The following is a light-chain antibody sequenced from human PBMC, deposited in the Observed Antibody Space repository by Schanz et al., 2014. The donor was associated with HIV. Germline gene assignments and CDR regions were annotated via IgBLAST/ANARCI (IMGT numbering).Light chain of an antibody. J-gene: IGLJ3*02. V-gene: IGLV1-40*01. CDR2: GNS. CDR1: NSNIGAGYD. CDR3: QSYDSSLSGLWV. Sequence: QSVLTQPPSVSGAPGQRVTISCTGSNSNIGAGYDVHWYQQLPGAAPKLLIYGNSNRPSGVPDRFSGSKSGNAASLTVSGLQADDEADYYCQSYDSSLSGLWVFGGGTKLTVL.